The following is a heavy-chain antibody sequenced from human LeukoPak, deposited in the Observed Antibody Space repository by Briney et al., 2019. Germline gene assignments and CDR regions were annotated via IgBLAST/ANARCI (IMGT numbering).Heavy chain of an antibody. CDR2: IYPGDSGT. CDR1: GYSFTSYW. J-gene: IGHJ4*02. Sequence: GKSLKISCKGSGYSFTSYWIGWVRQMPGKGLEWMGIIYPGDSGTTYSPSFQDQVIISADKSISAAYLQWSSLKASDTAMYYCARHVGGVATKIDYWGQGTLVTVSS. D-gene: IGHD5-12*01. V-gene: IGHV5-51*01. CDR3: ARHVGGVATKIDY.